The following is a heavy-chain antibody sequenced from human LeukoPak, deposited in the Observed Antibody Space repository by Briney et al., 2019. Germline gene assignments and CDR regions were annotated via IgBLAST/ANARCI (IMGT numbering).Heavy chain of an antibody. CDR3: AREPTSGVTVTDFLGVSHI. J-gene: IGHJ3*02. V-gene: IGHV1-46*01. D-gene: IGHD4-23*01. CDR2: INPSGGST. Sequence: ASVTVSCTASGYTFTSYYMHWVRQAPGQGLEWMGIINPSGGSTSYAQKFQGRVTMTRDTSTSTVYMELSSLRSEDTAVYYCAREPTSGVTVTDFLGVSHIWGQGTMVTVSS. CDR1: GYTFTSYY.